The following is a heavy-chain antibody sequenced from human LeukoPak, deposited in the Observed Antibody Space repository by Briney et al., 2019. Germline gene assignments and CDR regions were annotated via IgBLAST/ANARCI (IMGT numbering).Heavy chain of an antibody. D-gene: IGHD3-3*01. CDR2: ISGSGGST. J-gene: IGHJ4*02. V-gene: IGHV3-23*01. CDR1: GFTFSSYA. Sequence: GGSLRLSCAASGFTFSSYAMSWVRQATGKGLEWVSAISGSGGSTYYADSVKGRFTISRDNSKNTLYLQMNSLRAEDTAVYYCAKVTYYDFWSGYSYLDYWGQGTLVTVSS. CDR3: AKVTYYDFWSGYSYLDY.